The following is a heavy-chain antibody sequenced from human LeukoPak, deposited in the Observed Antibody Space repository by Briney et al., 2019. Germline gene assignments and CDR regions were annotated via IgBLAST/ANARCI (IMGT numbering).Heavy chain of an antibody. CDR1: GGSISSSSYY. J-gene: IGHJ3*02. V-gene: IGHV4-39*07. CDR2: IYYSGST. Sequence: PSETLSLTCTVSGGSISSSSYYWGWIRQPPGKGLEWIGSIYYSGSTYYNPSLKSRVTISVDTSKNQFSLKLSSVTAADTAVYYCARDTPDCSGGSCYSYGGDYLMGAFDIWGQGTMVTVSS. D-gene: IGHD2-15*01. CDR3: ARDTPDCSGGSCYSYGGDYLMGAFDI.